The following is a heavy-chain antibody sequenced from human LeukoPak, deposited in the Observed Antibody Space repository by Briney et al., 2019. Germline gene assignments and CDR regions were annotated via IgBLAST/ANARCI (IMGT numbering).Heavy chain of an antibody. CDR3: ARVGDIVLMVYAANDAFDI. D-gene: IGHD2-8*01. Sequence: ASVKVSCKASGYTFTSYGISWVRQAPGQGLEWMGWISAYNGNTNYVQKLQGRVTMTTDTSTSTAYMELRSLRSDDTAVYYCARVGDIVLMVYAANDAFDIWGQGTMVTVSS. V-gene: IGHV1-18*01. J-gene: IGHJ3*02. CDR2: ISAYNGNT. CDR1: GYTFTSYG.